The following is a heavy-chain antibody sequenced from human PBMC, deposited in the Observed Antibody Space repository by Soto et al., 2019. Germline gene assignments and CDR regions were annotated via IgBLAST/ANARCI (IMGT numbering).Heavy chain of an antibody. CDR1: GYTLTGLS. CDR3: APDGRPLGYCSGGSCYSGPGAFDI. Sequence: ASVKVSCKVSGYTLTGLSMHWVRQAPGKGLEWMGGFDPEDGETIYAQKFQGRVTMTEDTSTDTAYMELSSLRSEDTAVYYCAPDGRPLGYCSGGSCYSGPGAFDIWGQGTMVTVSS. D-gene: IGHD2-15*01. V-gene: IGHV1-24*01. J-gene: IGHJ3*02. CDR2: FDPEDGET.